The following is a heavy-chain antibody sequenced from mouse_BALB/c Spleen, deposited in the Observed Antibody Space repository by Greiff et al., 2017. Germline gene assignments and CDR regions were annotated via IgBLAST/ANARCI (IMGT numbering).Heavy chain of an antibody. J-gene: IGHJ2*01. Sequence: EVMLVESGGGLVKPGGSLKLSCAASGFTFSSYAMSWVRQSPEKRLEWVAEISSGGSYTYYPDTVTGRFTISRDNAKNTLYLEMSSLRSEDTAMYYCARAGWDEGFDYWGQGTTLTVSS. D-gene: IGHD4-1*01. CDR3: ARAGWDEGFDY. CDR1: GFTFSSYA. V-gene: IGHV5-9-4*01. CDR2: ISSGGSYT.